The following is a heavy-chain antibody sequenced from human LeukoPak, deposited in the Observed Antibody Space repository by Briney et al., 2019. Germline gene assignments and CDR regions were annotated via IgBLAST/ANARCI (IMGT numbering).Heavy chain of an antibody. CDR1: GFTFTTYA. J-gene: IGHJ5*02. CDR3: VRETAYRFDP. CDR2: INDGGDGT. Sequence: GGSLRLSCAASGFTFTTYAMTWVRQAPGKGLEWVSAINDGGDGTYYADSVKGRFTISRDNAKNTLYLQMNSLRDEDTAVYFCVRETAYRFDPWGQGTLVIVSS. V-gene: IGHV3-23*01. D-gene: IGHD1-1*01.